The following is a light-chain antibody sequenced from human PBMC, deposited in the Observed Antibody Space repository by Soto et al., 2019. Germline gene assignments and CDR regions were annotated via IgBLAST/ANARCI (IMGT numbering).Light chain of an antibody. V-gene: IGLV1-40*01. Sequence: HSVLTQPPSLTGAPGQRVTISCTGSSSNIGSTYDVQWYQQLPGTAPKLLIHGNTDRPSGVPDRFSGSKSGTSASLAITGLQADDEADYYCQSYDDSLSVHYVFGTGTKVT. CDR3: QSYDDSLSVHYV. J-gene: IGLJ1*01. CDR2: GNT. CDR1: SSNIGSTYD.